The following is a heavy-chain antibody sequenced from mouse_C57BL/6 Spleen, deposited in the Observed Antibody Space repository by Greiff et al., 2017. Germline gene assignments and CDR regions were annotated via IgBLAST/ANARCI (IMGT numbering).Heavy chain of an antibody. J-gene: IGHJ2*01. CDR1: GYTFTSYT. V-gene: IGHV1-4*01. CDR2: INPSSGYT. CDR3: ARSTAQKYFDY. D-gene: IGHD3-2*02. Sequence: QVQLQQSGAELARPGASVKMSCKASGYTFTSYTMHWVKQRPGQGLEWIGYINPSSGYTKSNQKFKDKATLTADKSSSTAYMQLSSLTSEDSAVYYCARSTAQKYFDYWGQGTTLPVSS.